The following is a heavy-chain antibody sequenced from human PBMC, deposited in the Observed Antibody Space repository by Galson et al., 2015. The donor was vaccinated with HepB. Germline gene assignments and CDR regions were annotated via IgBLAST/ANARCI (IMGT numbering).Heavy chain of an antibody. CDR3: ARDSVLYAMDV. CDR1: GCSLRRGVFS. Sequence: LSLTCPVAGCSLRRGVFSRRWAPRPPAKGPEWLGYLSHRWSTIYHPSLQSRVTISADRSKNQFSLKLSSVTAADTAAYYCARDSVLYAMDVWGQGTTVTVSS. J-gene: IGHJ6*02. V-gene: IGHV4-30-2*01. CDR2: LSHRWST. D-gene: IGHD2-8*01.